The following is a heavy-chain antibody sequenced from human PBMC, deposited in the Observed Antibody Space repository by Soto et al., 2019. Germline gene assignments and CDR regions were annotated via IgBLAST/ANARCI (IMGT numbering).Heavy chain of an antibody. CDR3: ARDYDSSHDAFDI. CDR2: INPNSGGT. D-gene: IGHD3-22*01. V-gene: IGHV1-2*04. Sequence: ASVKVSCKASGYTFTGYYMHWVRQAPGQGLEWMGWINPNSGGTNYAQKFQGWVNMNRDTSISTAYMELSRLRSDDSAVYYCARDYDSSHDAFDIWGQGTMVTVSS. CDR1: GYTFTGYY. J-gene: IGHJ3*02.